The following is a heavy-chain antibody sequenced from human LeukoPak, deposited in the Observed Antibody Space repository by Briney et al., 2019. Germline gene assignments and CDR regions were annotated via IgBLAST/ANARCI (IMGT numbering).Heavy chain of an antibody. D-gene: IGHD1-26*01. CDR3: AKEYSGSYMGYYYYYYMDV. Sequence: GGSLRLSCAASRFTFSSYSMNWVRQAPGKGLEGVSSISSSGSYIYYADSVKGGFTISRDNSKNTLYLQMNSLRAEDTAVYYCAKEYSGSYMGYYYYYYMDVWGKGTTVTISS. CDR1: RFTFSSYS. V-gene: IGHV3-21*04. CDR2: ISSSGSYI. J-gene: IGHJ6*03.